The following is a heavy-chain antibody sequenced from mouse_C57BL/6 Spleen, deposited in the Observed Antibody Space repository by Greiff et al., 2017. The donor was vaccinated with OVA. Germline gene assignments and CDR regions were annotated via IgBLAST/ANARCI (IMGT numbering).Heavy chain of an antibody. V-gene: IGHV1-63*01. CDR1: GYTFTNYW. CDR3: ARGGDYDVRGYAMDY. J-gene: IGHJ4*01. D-gene: IGHD2-4*01. CDR2: IYPGGGYT. Sequence: VQLQQSGAELVRPGTSVKMSCKASGYTFTNYWIGWAKQRPGHGLEWIGDIYPGGGYTNYNEKFKGKATLTADKSSSTAYMQFSSLTSEDSAIYYCARGGDYDVRGYAMDYWGQGTSVTVSA.